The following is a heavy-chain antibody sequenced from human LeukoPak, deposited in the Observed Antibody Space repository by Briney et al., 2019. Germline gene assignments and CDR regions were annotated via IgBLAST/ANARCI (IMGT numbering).Heavy chain of an antibody. D-gene: IGHD3-22*01. J-gene: IGHJ1*01. CDR1: GGSISSGGYY. V-gene: IGHV4-61*08. Sequence: SETLSLTCTVSGGSISSGGYYWSWIRQHPGKGLEWIGYIYYSGSTNYNPSLKSRVTISLDTSRNQFSLKLRSVTAADTAVYYCARDRNYYDSSFQHWGQGTLVTVSS. CDR2: IYYSGST. CDR3: ARDRNYYDSSFQH.